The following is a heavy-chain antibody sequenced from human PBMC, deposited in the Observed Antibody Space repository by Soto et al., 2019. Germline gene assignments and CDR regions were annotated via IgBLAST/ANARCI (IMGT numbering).Heavy chain of an antibody. D-gene: IGHD3-22*01. CDR1: GGSISSGDYY. Sequence: KPSETLSLTCTVSGGSISSGDYYWSWIRQPPGKGLEWIGYIYYSGSTYYNPSLKSRVTISVDTSKNQFSLKLSSVTAADTAVYYCARGYITMIVVGITNWFDPWGQGTLVTVSS. CDR3: ARGYITMIVVGITNWFDP. V-gene: IGHV4-30-4*01. CDR2: IYYSGST. J-gene: IGHJ5*02.